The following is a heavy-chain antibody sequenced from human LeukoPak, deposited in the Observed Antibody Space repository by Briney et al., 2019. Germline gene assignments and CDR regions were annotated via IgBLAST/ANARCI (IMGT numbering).Heavy chain of an antibody. CDR2: IWYDGSNK. V-gene: IGHV3-33*06. CDR3: AKDYYDSSGYLDY. D-gene: IGHD3-22*01. CDR1: GFTFSSYG. J-gene: IGHJ4*02. Sequence: GGSLGLSCAASGFTFSSYGMHWVRQAPGKGLEWVAVIWYDGSNKYYADSVKGRFTISRDNSKNTLYLQMNSLRAEDTAVYYCAKDYYDSSGYLDYWGQGTLVTVSS.